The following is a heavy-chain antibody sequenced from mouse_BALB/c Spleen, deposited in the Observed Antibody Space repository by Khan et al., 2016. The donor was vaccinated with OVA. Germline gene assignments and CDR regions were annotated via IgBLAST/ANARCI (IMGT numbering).Heavy chain of an antibody. CDR1: RFTISSYG. CDR2: IDTNGGST. CDR3: ARGAI. J-gene: IGHJ2*01. V-gene: IGHV5-6-3*01. D-gene: IGHD2-12*01. Sequence: EVELVESGGGIVQPGGSLKLSCAASRFTISSYGMPSVRQTPDKRLELVATIDTNGGSTDYPASVKRRFTISGDNAKNALYLQMRSLKSEDTAMYYCARGAIWGQGTTLTVSS.